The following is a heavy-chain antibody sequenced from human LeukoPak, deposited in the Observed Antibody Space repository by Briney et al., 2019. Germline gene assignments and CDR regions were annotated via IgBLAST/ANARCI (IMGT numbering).Heavy chain of an antibody. CDR2: IYHSGST. J-gene: IGHJ5*02. Sequence: SQTLSLTCTVSGGSISSGDYYWSWIRQPPGKGLEWIGYIYHSGSTYYNPSLKSRVTISVDRSKNQFSLKLSSVTAADTAVYYCAREYDFWSGSWFDPWGQGTLVTVSS. V-gene: IGHV4-30-2*01. CDR1: GGSISSGDYY. D-gene: IGHD3-3*01. CDR3: AREYDFWSGSWFDP.